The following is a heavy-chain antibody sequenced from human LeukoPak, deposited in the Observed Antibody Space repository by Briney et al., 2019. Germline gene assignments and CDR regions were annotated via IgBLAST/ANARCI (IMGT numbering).Heavy chain of an antibody. D-gene: IGHD1-26*01. V-gene: IGHV3-74*01. J-gene: IGHJ4*02. CDR2: INSDGSST. CDR1: GFTVSSNY. CDR3: ASSGSYPR. Sequence: GGSLRLSCAASGFTVSSNYMSWVRQAPGKGLVWVSRINSDGSSTSYADSVKGRFTISRDNAKNTLYLQMNSLRAEDTAVYYCASSGSYPRWGQGTLVTVSS.